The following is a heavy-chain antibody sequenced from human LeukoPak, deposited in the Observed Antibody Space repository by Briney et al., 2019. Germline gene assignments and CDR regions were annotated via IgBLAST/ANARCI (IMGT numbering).Heavy chain of an antibody. D-gene: IGHD3-10*01. CDR3: ARLSTVIRGIITLDY. CDR1: GGSITSSPYY. Sequence: SETLSLTCTVSGGSITSSPYYWAWIRQPPGQGVEWVGTVYYTGSTYHNPSLKSRVTMPVDTSRNQFSVRLSSVTAAETAVYYCARLSTVIRGIITLDYWAQGTRVSVSS. V-gene: IGHV4-39*01. J-gene: IGHJ4*02. CDR2: VYYTGST.